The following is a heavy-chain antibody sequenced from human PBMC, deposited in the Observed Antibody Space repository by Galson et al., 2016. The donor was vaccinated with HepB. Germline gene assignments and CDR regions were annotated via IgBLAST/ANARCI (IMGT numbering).Heavy chain of an antibody. Sequence: SLRLSCAASGFSFSDYYMTWIRQAPGKGLEWVSYISSNSNRIYYADSVKGRFTISRDNAKNWNALYLQMNRLRVEDTAVYYCARESYSHFDHWGQGALVTVSS. CDR3: ARESYSHFDH. V-gene: IGHV3-11*01. J-gene: IGHJ4*02. D-gene: IGHD2-15*01. CDR1: GFSFSDYY. CDR2: ISSNSNRI.